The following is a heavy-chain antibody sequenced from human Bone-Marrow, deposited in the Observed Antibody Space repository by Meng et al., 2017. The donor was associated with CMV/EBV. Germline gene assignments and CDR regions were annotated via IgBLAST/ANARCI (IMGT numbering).Heavy chain of an antibody. J-gene: IGHJ3*02. CDR2: ISSSGSTI. D-gene: IGHD2-2*01. V-gene: IGHV3-48*03. CDR3: ARECGDLGYCSSTSCWNDAFDI. Sequence: GESLKISCAASGFTFSSYEMNWVRQAPGKGLEWVSYISSSGSTIYYADSVKGRFTISRDNAKNSLYLQMNSLRAEDTAVYYCARECGDLGYCSSTSCWNDAFDIWGQGTMVTV. CDR1: GFTFSSYE.